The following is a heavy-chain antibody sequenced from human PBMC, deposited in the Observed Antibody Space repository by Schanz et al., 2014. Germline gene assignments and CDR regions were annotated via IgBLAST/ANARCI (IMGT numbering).Heavy chain of an antibody. Sequence: QVQLVQSGAEVKKPGASVKVSCKASGYTFTSYGINWVRQAPGQGLEWMGWISPYNGNTNYARKLQGRVTMTTDTSTSTAYMERRSLRSDDTAVYYCARDLTRGYYDSSTLYFDYWGQGTLVTVSS. V-gene: IGHV1-18*04. CDR3: ARDLTRGYYDSSTLYFDY. J-gene: IGHJ4*02. CDR1: GYTFTSYG. D-gene: IGHD3-22*01. CDR2: ISPYNGNT.